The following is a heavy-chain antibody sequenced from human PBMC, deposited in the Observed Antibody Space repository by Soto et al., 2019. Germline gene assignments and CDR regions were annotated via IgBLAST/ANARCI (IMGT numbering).Heavy chain of an antibody. V-gene: IGHV3-53*01. Sequence: GGSLRLSCAASGFTVSSNYMSWVRQAPGKGLEWVSVIYSGGSTYYADSVKGRFTISRDNSKNTLYLQMNSLRAEDTAVYYRASGYSGSYYYYYGMDVWGQGTTVTVSS. CDR3: ASGYSGSYYYYYGMDV. CDR2: IYSGGST. J-gene: IGHJ6*02. D-gene: IGHD1-26*01. CDR1: GFTVSSNY.